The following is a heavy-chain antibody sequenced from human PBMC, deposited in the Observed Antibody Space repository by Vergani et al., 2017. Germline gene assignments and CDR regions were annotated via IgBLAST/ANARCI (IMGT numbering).Heavy chain of an antibody. CDR1: GGSISSGGYY. CDR2: IYYSGST. CDR3: ARNRVGGGDPRVWFDP. D-gene: IGHD2-21*02. J-gene: IGHJ5*02. V-gene: IGHV4-31*03. Sequence: QVQLQESGPGLVKPSQTLSLTCTVSGGSISSGGYYWSWIRQHPGKGLEWIGYIYYSGSTYYNPSLKSRVTISVDTSKNQFSLKLSSVTAADTAVYYCARNRVGGGDPRVWFDPWGQGTLVTVSS.